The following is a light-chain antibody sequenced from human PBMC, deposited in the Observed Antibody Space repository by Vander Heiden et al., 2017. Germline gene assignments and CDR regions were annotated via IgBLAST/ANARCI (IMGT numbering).Light chain of an antibody. J-gene: IGKJ4*01. V-gene: IGKV1-9*01. Sequence: IQVTHSPSSLSASVGDRVPFTCRASQAISSDLAWYQQKPGKAPKLLIYDSSTLQSGVPSRFSGSGSGTDFTLTISSLQPEDFATYYCQQLKSYPITFGGGTKVEI. CDR3: QQLKSYPIT. CDR2: DSS. CDR1: QAISSD.